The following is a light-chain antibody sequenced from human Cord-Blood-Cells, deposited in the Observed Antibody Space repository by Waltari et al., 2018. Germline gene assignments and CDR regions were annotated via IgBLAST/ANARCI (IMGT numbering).Light chain of an antibody. J-gene: IGLJ1*01. Sequence: QSALTQPASVSGSPGQSITISCTGTSSDVGGYNYVSWYQQHPGKAPKLMIYEVSNRPSGVPNRFSGSNSGNTASLTISGLQAEDEADYYCSSYTSSSTYVFGTGTKVTVL. CDR3: SSYTSSSTYV. V-gene: IGLV2-14*01. CDR2: EVS. CDR1: SSDVGGYNY.